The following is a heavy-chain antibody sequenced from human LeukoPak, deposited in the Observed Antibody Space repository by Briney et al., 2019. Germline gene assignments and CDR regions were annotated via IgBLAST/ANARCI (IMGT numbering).Heavy chain of an antibody. CDR1: GFTFSSYG. CDR3: AKSYYGG. Sequence: GGSLRLSCAASGFTFSSYGMHWARQAPGKGLEWVAFIRYDGSEKYYVDSVKGRFTISRDNAKNLLYLQMNSLRAEDTAVYYCAKSYYGGWGQGTLATVSS. D-gene: IGHD3-10*01. CDR2: IRYDGSEK. J-gene: IGHJ4*02. V-gene: IGHV3-30*02.